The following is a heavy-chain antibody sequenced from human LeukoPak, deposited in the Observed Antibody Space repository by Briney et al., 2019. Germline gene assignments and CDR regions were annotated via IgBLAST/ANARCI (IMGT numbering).Heavy chain of an antibody. CDR2: IYYNGST. J-gene: IGHJ5*02. CDR1: GGSISSYY. V-gene: IGHV4-59*01. D-gene: IGHD3-10*01. Sequence: SETLSLTCTVSGGSISSYYWSWIRQPPGKGLEWIGCIYYNGSTNYNPSLKSRVTISVDTSKNQFSLKLSSVTAADTAVYYCARACLVRGFDPWGQGTLVTVSS. CDR3: ARACLVRGFDP.